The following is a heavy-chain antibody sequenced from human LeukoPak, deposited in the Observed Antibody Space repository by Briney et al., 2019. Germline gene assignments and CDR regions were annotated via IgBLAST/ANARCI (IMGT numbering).Heavy chain of an antibody. V-gene: IGHV3-30*18. Sequence: GGSLRLSCAASGFTFSSYAMHWVRQAPGKGLEWVAVISYDGSNKYYADSVKGRFTISRDNSKNTLYLQMNSLRAEDTAVYYCAKTRYGDFPDAFDIWGQGTMVTVSS. CDR2: ISYDGSNK. CDR1: GFTFSSYA. J-gene: IGHJ3*02. D-gene: IGHD4-17*01. CDR3: AKTRYGDFPDAFDI.